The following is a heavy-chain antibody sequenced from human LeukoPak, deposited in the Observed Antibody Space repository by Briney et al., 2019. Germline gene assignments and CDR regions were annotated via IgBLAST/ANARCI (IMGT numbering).Heavy chain of an antibody. J-gene: IGHJ4*02. D-gene: IGHD6-13*01. V-gene: IGHV3-48*01. CDR1: GFTFSSYS. CDR2: ISSSSTI. CDR3: ARDSSSWYHHFDY. Sequence: GGSLRLSCAASGFTFSSYSMNWVRQAPGKGLEWVSYISSSSTIYYADSVKGRFTISRDNAKNSLYLQMNSLRAEDTAVYYCARDSSSWYHHFDYWGQGTLVTVSS.